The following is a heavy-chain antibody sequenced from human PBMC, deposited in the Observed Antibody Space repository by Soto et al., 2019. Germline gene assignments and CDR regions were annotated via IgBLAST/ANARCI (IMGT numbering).Heavy chain of an antibody. D-gene: IGHD3-22*01. CDR3: ARDIPYYYDSSGYQYYFDY. V-gene: IGHV1-18*01. CDR2: ISAYNGNT. CDR1: GYTFTSYG. Sequence: ASVKVSCKASGYTFTSYGISWVRQAPGQGLEWMGWISAYNGNTNYAQKLQGRVTMTTDTSTSTAYMELRSLRSDDTAVYYCARDIPYYYDSSGYQYYFDYWGQGTLVTVSS. J-gene: IGHJ4*02.